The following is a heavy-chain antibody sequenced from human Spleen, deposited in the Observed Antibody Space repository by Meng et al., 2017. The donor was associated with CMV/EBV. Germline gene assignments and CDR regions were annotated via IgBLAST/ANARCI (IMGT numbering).Heavy chain of an antibody. V-gene: IGHV3-66*02. D-gene: IGHD6-13*01. CDR2: IYTDGST. CDR1: GFTVSSSY. J-gene: IGHJ6*02. Sequence: GESLQLSCATSGFTVSSSYMHWVRQAPGKGLEWVSLIYTDGSTSYADFVRGRFTISRDTSKNTLYLQMNSLRADDTAMYYCARDLPSSWYRNGMDVWGQGTTVTVSS. CDR3: ARDLPSSWYRNGMDV.